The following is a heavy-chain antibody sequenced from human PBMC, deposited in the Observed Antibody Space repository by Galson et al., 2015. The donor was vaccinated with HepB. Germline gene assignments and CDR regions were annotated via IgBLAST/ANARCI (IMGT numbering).Heavy chain of an antibody. Sequence: SLRLSCAAPGFPFSSYAMSWVRQTPGKGLEWVSTISDSGHITLYADSVKGRFTISRDNSKNSLYLQMNSLRAEDTALFYCATGNCSSPTCYNFDSWGPGILVTVSS. D-gene: IGHD2-2*02. V-gene: IGHV3-23*01. J-gene: IGHJ4*02. CDR1: GFPFSSYA. CDR3: ATGNCSSPTCYNFDS. CDR2: ISDSGHIT.